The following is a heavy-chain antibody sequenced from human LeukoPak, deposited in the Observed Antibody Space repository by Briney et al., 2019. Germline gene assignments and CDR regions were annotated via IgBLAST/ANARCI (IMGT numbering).Heavy chain of an antibody. D-gene: IGHD6-19*01. CDR3: ALGIAVDASDT. V-gene: IGHV3-30*03. CDR1: GFTFSGYG. J-gene: IGHJ3*02. Sequence: GGSLRLSCAASGFTFSGYGMHWVRQAPGKGLEWVAVISYDGSNKYYADSVKGRFTISRDNSKNTLYLQMNSLRAEDTAVYYCALGIAVDASDTWGQGTMVTVSS. CDR2: ISYDGSNK.